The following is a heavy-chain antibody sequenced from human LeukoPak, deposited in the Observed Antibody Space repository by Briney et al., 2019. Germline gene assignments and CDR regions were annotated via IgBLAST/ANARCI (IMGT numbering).Heavy chain of an antibody. CDR2: INPSSGTT. CDR1: GYTFTNYY. Sequence: GASVTVSCKASGYTFTNYYMVWVRQAPGQGLEWMGIINPSSGTTNYAQKFQGRVTMTRDISTSTVYMELSSLRSEDTAVYYCARLIAVAKPYFDYWGQGTLVTVSS. D-gene: IGHD6-19*01. V-gene: IGHV1-46*01. J-gene: IGHJ4*02. CDR3: ARLIAVAKPYFDY.